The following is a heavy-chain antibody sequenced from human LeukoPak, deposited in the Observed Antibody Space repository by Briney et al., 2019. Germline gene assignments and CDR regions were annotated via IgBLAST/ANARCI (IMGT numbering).Heavy chain of an antibody. CDR1: GFIFSNYG. V-gene: IGHV3-30*03. Sequence: GRSLRLSCAASGFIFSNYGMHWVRQAPGKGLEWVALISYDGSNQYYADFVRGRFTISRDNSKNTLYLQMNSLRAEDTAVYYCASLGDSSGYYSGYMDVWGKGTTVTVSS. D-gene: IGHD3-22*01. CDR2: ISYDGSNQ. J-gene: IGHJ6*03. CDR3: ASLGDSSGYYSGYMDV.